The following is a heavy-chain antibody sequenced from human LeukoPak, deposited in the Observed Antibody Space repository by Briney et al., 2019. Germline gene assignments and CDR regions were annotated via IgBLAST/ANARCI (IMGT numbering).Heavy chain of an antibody. CDR2: IIPIFGTA. D-gene: IGHD4-17*01. V-gene: IGHV1-69*05. J-gene: IGHJ4*02. CDR3: ARDYGDFRFDY. CDR1: GGTFSSYS. Sequence: ASVKVSCKASGGTFSSYSISWVRQAPGQGLEWMGRIIPIFGTANYAQKFQGRVTITTDESTSTAYMELSSLRSEDTAVYYCARDYGDFRFDYWRQGTLVTVSS.